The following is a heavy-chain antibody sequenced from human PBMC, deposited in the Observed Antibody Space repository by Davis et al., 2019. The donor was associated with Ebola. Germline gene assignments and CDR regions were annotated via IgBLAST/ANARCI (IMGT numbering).Heavy chain of an antibody. CDR3: ARDGGTGTFGH. D-gene: IGHD1-7*01. J-gene: IGHJ4*02. Sequence: MPSETLSLTCTVSGGSISSYYWSWIRQPPGKGLGWIGHIYYSGSTTYNPSLKSRVTITVEASKNQFSLKLSSVTAADTAVYYCARDGGTGTFGHWGQGSLVTVSS. CDR1: GGSISSYY. V-gene: IGHV4-59*01. CDR2: IYYSGST.